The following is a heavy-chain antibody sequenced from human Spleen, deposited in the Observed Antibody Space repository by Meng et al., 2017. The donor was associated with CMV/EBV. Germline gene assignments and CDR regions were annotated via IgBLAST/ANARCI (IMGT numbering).Heavy chain of an antibody. D-gene: IGHD1-26*01. V-gene: IGHV3-30*02. CDR1: GFIFNSYA. Sequence: GGSLRLSCAASGFIFNSYAMHWVRQAPGKGLEWVAFIRYDGSDKFYADSVKGRFTISRDNSKNTLYMQMNSLRAEDTAVYYCAKDRGVGASTFDYWGQGTLVTVSS. J-gene: IGHJ4*02. CDR3: AKDRGVGASTFDY. CDR2: IRYDGSDK.